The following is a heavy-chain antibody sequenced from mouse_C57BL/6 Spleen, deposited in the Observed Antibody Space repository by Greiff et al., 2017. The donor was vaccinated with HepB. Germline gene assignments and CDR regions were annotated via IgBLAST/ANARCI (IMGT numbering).Heavy chain of an antibody. CDR2: IDPENGDI. Sequence: VQLKHSGAELVRPGASVKLSCTASGFNIKDDYMHWVKQRPEQGLEWIGWIDPENGDIEYASKFQGKATITADTSTNTAYLQLSSLTSEDTAVYYCTTLSHTGDYWGQGTTLTVSS. J-gene: IGHJ2*01. CDR1: GFNIKDDY. D-gene: IGHD1-1*01. V-gene: IGHV14-4*01. CDR3: TTLSHTGDY.